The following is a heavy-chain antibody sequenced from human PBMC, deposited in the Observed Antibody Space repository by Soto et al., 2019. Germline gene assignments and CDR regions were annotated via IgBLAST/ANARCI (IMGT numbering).Heavy chain of an antibody. V-gene: IGHV4-59*12. CDR3: AKAPVPDYGAYGSCVFXH. CDR2: IYYSGST. D-gene: IGHD4-17*01. Sequence: SETLSLTCTVSGGSISSYYWSWIRQPPGKELEWIGYIYYSGSTNYNPSLKSRVTISVDTSKNQFSLKLSSVTAEDTAVFYCAKAPVPDYGAYGSCVFXHWGQGTLVXVSS. J-gene: IGHJ1*01. CDR1: GGSISSYY.